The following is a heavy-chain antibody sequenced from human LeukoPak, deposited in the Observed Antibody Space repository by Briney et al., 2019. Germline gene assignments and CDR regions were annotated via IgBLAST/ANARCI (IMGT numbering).Heavy chain of an antibody. CDR2: ISGSGGST. J-gene: IGHJ3*02. D-gene: IGHD4-17*01. V-gene: IGHV3-23*01. Sequence: GGSLRLSCAASGFTFSSYAMSWVRQAPGKGLEWVSAISGSGGSTYYADSVKGRFTISRDNAKNSLYLQMNSLRAEDTAVYYCARDPDYGDYPDAFDIWGQGTMVTVSS. CDR3: ARDPDYGDYPDAFDI. CDR1: GFTFSSYA.